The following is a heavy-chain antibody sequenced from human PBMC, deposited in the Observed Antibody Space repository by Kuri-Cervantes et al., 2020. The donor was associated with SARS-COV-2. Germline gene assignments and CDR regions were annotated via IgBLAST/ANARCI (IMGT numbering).Heavy chain of an antibody. CDR1: GYTFTGYY. J-gene: IGHJ6*03. V-gene: IGHV1-2*02. CDR2: INPNSGGT. Sequence: ASVKVSCKASGYTFTGYYMHWVRQAPGQGLEWMGWINPNSGGTNYAQKFQGRVTMTRDTSISTACMELSRLRSDDTAVYYCARDLAWGGYYMDVWGKGTTVTVSS. D-gene: IGHD7-27*01. CDR3: ARDLAWGGYYMDV.